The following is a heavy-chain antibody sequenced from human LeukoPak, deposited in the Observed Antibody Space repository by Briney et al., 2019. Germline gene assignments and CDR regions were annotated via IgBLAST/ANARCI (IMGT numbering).Heavy chain of an antibody. Sequence: SETLCLTCGVSGGSISSTNWWTWVRQPPGKGLEWIGEVHLDGRTNYKPSLQSRLTMSVDFSENHISLMLTSVTAADTAVYYCARGGGPYRPLDYSGQGTLVTVSS. CDR3: ARGGGPYRPLDY. V-gene: IGHV4-4*02. CDR2: VHLDGRT. J-gene: IGHJ4*02. CDR1: GGSISSTNW.